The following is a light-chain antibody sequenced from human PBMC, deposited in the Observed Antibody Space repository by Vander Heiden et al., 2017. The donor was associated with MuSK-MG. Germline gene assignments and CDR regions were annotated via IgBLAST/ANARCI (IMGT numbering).Light chain of an antibody. CDR1: QSVSSY. CDR3: QQRSNWPLYT. CDR2: DVS. V-gene: IGKV3-11*01. J-gene: IGKJ2*01. Sequence: EIVLTQSPATLSLSPRERATLSCRASQSVSSYLAWYQQKPGQAPRLLIYDVSNRATGIPARFSGSGSGTDFTLTISSLEPEDFAVYYCQQRSNWPLYTFGQGTKLEIK.